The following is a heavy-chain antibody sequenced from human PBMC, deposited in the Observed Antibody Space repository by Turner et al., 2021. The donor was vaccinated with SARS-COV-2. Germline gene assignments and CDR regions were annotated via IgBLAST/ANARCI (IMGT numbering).Heavy chain of an antibody. V-gene: IGHV3-30*18. CDR1: GFTFSSYG. CDR3: AKDLGSGWH. D-gene: IGHD6-19*01. J-gene: IGHJ4*02. Sequence: QVQLVESGGGVVQPGRSLRLSCAASGFTFSSYGMHWVRQAPGQGLEWVALISYDGSNKYYADSVKGRFTIYRDNSKNTLYLQMNSLRAEDTAVYYCAKDLGSGWHWGQGTLVTVSS. CDR2: ISYDGSNK.